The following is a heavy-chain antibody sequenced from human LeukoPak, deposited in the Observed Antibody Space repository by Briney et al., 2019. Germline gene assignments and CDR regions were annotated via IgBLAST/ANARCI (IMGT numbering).Heavy chain of an antibody. CDR1: GGSISSGGYC. V-gene: IGHV4-30-4*07. Sequence: PSETLSLTCAVSGGSISSGGYCWSWIRQPPGKGLEWIGYISYSGSTFYNPSLKSRVTMSVDTSKNQFSLKLSSVTAADTAVYYCAREHYDILTGYHGFDPWGQGTLVTVSS. CDR2: ISYSGST. J-gene: IGHJ5*02. CDR3: AREHYDILTGYHGFDP. D-gene: IGHD3-9*01.